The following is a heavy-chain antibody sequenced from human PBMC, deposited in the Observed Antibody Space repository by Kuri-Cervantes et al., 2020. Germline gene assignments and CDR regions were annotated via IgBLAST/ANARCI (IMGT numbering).Heavy chain of an antibody. CDR3: ARDLRIGDPAMVLYRWFDP. D-gene: IGHD5-18*01. J-gene: IGHJ5*02. CDR2: INPSGGST. Sequence: ASVKVSCKASGYTFTSYYMHWVRQAPGQGLEWMGIINPSGGSTSYAQKFQGRVTMTRDTSTSTVYMELSSLRSDDTAVYYCARDLRIGDPAMVLYRWFDPWGQGTLVTVSS. V-gene: IGHV1-46*01. CDR1: GYTFTSYY.